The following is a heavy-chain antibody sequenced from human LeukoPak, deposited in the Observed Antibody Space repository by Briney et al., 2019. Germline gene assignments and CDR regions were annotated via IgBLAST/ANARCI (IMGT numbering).Heavy chain of an antibody. V-gene: IGHV3-21*01. Sequence: GGSLRLSCAASGFTFSSYSMNWVRQAPGKGLEWVSSISSSSSYIYYADSVKGRFTISRANNKNSLYLQMNSLRIEDRAVYYCARRGWNDGDAFDIWGQGTMVTVSS. D-gene: IGHD1-1*01. CDR2: ISSSSSYI. CDR3: ARRGWNDGDAFDI. J-gene: IGHJ3*02. CDR1: GFTFSSYS.